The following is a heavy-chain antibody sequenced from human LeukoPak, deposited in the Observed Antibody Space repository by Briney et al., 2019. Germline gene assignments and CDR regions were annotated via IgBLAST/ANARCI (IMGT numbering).Heavy chain of an antibody. V-gene: IGHV3-23*01. D-gene: IGHD3-22*01. CDR1: GFTVSSNY. Sequence: GGSLRLSCAASGFTVSSNYMSWVRQAPGKGLEWVSAISGSGGSTYYADSVKGRFTISRDNSKNTLYLQMNSLRAEDTAVYYCAKADRMIVVVITQFDYWGQGTLVTVSS. J-gene: IGHJ4*02. CDR2: ISGSGGST. CDR3: AKADRMIVVVITQFDY.